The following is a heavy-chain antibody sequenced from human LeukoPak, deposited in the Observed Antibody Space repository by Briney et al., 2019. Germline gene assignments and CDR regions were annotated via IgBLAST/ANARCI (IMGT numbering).Heavy chain of an antibody. CDR1: GGTFSSYA. CDR3: AREESSSWYGNWFDP. Sequence: SVTLSCKASGGTFSSYAISWVRQAPGQGLEWMGGIIPIFGTANYAQKFQGRVTITADESTSTAYMELSSLRSEDTAVYYCAREESSSWYGNWFDPWGQGTLVAVSS. J-gene: IGHJ5*02. D-gene: IGHD6-13*01. CDR2: IIPIFGTA. V-gene: IGHV1-69*13.